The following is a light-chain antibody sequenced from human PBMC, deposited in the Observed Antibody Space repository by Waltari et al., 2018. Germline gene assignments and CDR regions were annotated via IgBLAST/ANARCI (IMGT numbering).Light chain of an antibody. Sequence: EIVLTQSPGTLSLSPGERATLSCRASQSVSRALAWYQQNPGQAPRLLSYGASNRATGIPDRFSGSGSGTDFSLIISRLEPEDFAVYYCQHYVSLPVTFGQVTKVEIK. V-gene: IGKV3-20*01. J-gene: IGKJ1*01. CDR3: QHYVSLPVT. CDR2: GAS. CDR1: QSVSRA.